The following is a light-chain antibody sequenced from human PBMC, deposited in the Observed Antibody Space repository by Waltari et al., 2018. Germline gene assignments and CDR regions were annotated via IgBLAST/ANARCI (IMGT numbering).Light chain of an antibody. Sequence: EIVLTQSPGTLSLSPGERATLSCRASQRVSSSYLAWYQQKPGQAPRLLIHGASSRATGIPDRFSGSWSGTDFTLTISRLEPEDFAVYYCQQYGRSWNTFGQGTKLEIK. J-gene: IGKJ2*01. CDR1: QRVSSSY. CDR3: QQYGRSWNT. CDR2: GAS. V-gene: IGKV3-20*01.